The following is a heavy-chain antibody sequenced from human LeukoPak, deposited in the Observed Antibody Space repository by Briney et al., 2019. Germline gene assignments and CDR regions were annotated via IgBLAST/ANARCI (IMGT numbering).Heavy chain of an antibody. J-gene: IGHJ3*02. D-gene: IGHD2/OR15-2a*01. CDR2: NYYSGST. Sequence: PSETLSLTCTVSGGSISSSSYYWGWIRQPPGKGLEWIGSNYYSGSTYYNPSLKSRVTISVDTSKNQLSLKPSSVTAAHSAVDYCARVWSENFYEARGAFDIWGQGTMVTVSS. V-gene: IGHV4-39*01. CDR1: GGSISSSSYY. CDR3: ARVWSENFYEARGAFDI.